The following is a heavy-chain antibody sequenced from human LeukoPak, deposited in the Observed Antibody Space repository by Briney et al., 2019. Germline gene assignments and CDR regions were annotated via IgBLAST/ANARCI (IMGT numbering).Heavy chain of an antibody. Sequence: KSSDPLSLLCTVSVGFLTIYHWTWIRQPPGKALELNGYIHQSGSTNYNPSLNSRVTISVDTSKNQFSLRLSSVTAADTAVYYCATLDGYKSLYWGQGTLVTVSS. CDR3: ATLDGYKSLY. D-gene: IGHD5-24*01. J-gene: IGHJ4*02. CDR2: IHQSGST. CDR1: VGFLTIYH. V-gene: IGHV4-59*07.